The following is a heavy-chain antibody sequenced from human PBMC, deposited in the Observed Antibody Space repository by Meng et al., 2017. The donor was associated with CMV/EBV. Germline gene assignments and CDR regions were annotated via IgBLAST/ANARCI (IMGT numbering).Heavy chain of an antibody. D-gene: IGHD3-22*01. CDR3: ARGPRLRRLFPPPRPYYYYYGMDV. V-gene: IGHV1-8*01. J-gene: IGHJ6*02. CDR1: GYTFTSYD. CDR2: MNPNSGNT. Sequence: ASVKVSCKASGYTFTSYDINWVRPATGQGLEWMGWMNPNSGNTGYAQKFQGRVTMTRNTSISTAYMELSSLRSEDTAVYYCARGPRLRRLFPPPRPYYYYYGMDVWGQGTTVTVSS.